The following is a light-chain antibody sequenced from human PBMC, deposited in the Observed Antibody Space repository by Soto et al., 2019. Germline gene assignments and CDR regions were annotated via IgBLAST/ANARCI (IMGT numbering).Light chain of an antibody. V-gene: IGKV1-39*01. CDR3: QQSYSTPWT. J-gene: IGKJ1*01. Sequence: DIQMTQSPSSLSESAGDRVTITCRASQGISTYLNWYQQKPGKAPKLLIYAASSLQSGVPSRSSGSGSGTDFTLTISSLQPEDFATYYCQQSYSTPWTFGQGTKVDIK. CDR1: QGISTY. CDR2: AAS.